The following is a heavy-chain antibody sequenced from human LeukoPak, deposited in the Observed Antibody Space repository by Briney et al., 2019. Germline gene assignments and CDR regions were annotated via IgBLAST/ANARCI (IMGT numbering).Heavy chain of an antibody. CDR3: AKDYYDSSGYYDSSHAY. D-gene: IGHD3-22*01. CDR2: IRYDGSNK. CDR1: GFTFSSYG. Sequence: GGSLRLSCAASGFTFSSYGMHWVRQARGKGLEWVAFIRYDGSNKYYADSVKGRFTISRDNSKNTLYLQMNSLRAEDTAVYYCAKDYYDSSGYYDSSHAYWGQGTLVTVSS. J-gene: IGHJ4*02. V-gene: IGHV3-30*02.